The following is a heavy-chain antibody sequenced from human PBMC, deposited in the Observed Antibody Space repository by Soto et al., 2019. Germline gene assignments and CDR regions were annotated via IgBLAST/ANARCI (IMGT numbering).Heavy chain of an antibody. CDR1: GFTFSSYG. J-gene: IGHJ4*02. V-gene: IGHV3-48*04. CDR3: ARDPEGINAFDY. CDR2: INSAGETI. Sequence: EVQLVESGGGLVQPGGSLRLSCAAAGFTFSSYGMNWARQAPGKGLEWVTHINSAGETISYSDSVKGRFTISRDDAKNSLYLQMNSLRADDTAIYYCARDPEGINAFDYWGQGTLVTVSS. D-gene: IGHD2-21*01.